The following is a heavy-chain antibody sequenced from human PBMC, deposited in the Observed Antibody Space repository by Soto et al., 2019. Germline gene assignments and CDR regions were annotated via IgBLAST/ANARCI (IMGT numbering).Heavy chain of an antibody. CDR2: ISSTSTYI. Sequence: GGSLRLSCEGSGFTFSRYSMNWVRQAPGKGLEWVASISSTSTYIYYGDFVKGRFSIARDNAKNSLYLQMDSLRDEDTALYYCASEYCTGNSCYSRIFDYWGQGTLVTV. D-gene: IGHD2-21*01. J-gene: IGHJ4*02. CDR3: ASEYCTGNSCYSRIFDY. CDR1: GFTFSRYS. V-gene: IGHV3-21*01.